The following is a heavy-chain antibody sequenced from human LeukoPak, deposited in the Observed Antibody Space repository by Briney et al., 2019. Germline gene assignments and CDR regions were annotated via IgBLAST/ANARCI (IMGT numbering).Heavy chain of an antibody. CDR3: AKTLLWFGELSEVSY. D-gene: IGHD3-10*01. CDR1: GSTFSSYG. V-gene: IGHV3-23*01. CDR2: ISGSGGST. Sequence: GGSLRLSCAASGSTFSSYGMSWVRQAPGKGLEWVSAISGSGGSTYYADSVKGRFTISRDNSKNTLYLQMNSLRAEDTAVYYCAKTLLWFGELSEVSYWGQGTLVTVSS. J-gene: IGHJ4*02.